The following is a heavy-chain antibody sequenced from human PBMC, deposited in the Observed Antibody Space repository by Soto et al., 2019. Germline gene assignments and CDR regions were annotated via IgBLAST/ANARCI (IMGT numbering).Heavy chain of an antibody. D-gene: IGHD6-19*01. CDR1: GDSISSHY. CDR2: IHYTGSP. V-gene: IGHV4-59*11. CDR3: ARSVAVPGAHIDY. Sequence: SETLSLTCTVSGDSISSHYWSWFRQPPGKGLESIGYIHYTGSPYYNPSLKSRVTISVDTSKKQFSLRLSSVTAADTAVYFCARSVAVPGAHIDYWGQGTQVTVSS. J-gene: IGHJ4*02.